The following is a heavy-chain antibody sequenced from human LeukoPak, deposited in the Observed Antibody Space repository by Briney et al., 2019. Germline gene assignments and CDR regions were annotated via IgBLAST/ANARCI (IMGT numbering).Heavy chain of an antibody. D-gene: IGHD2-21*02. CDR2: ISSSSSTI. CDR3: ARGRYLDVVVTATAPGADY. Sequence: GGSLRLSCAASGFTFSDHYMDWVRQAPGKGLEWVSYISSSSSTIYYADSVKGRFTISRDNAKNSLYLQMNSLRAEDTAVYYCARGRYLDVVVTATAPGADYWGQGTLVTVSS. V-gene: IGHV3-48*01. CDR1: GFTFSDHY. J-gene: IGHJ4*02.